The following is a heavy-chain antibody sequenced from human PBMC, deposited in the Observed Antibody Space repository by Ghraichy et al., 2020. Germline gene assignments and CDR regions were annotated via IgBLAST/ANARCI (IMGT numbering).Heavy chain of an antibody. CDR2: IYWDDDK. V-gene: IGHV2-5*02. D-gene: IGHD5-12*01. CDR1: GFSLSTNQVG. CDR3: AHKGAGYDIHYFDY. Sequence: SGPTLVKPTQTLTLTCTFSGFSLSTNQVGVGWIRQPPGKALEWLALIYWDDDKRYSPSQKNRLTITKDTSKNEVVLTMTNMDPVDTATYYCAHKGAGYDIHYFDYWGQGALVTVSS. J-gene: IGHJ4*02.